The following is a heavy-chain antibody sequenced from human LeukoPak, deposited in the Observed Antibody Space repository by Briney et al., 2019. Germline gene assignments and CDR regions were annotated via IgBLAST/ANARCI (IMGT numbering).Heavy chain of an antibody. CDR3: ARETTVTTGAFDI. CDR1: GGSISSSSYY. V-gene: IGHV4-39*07. Sequence: PSETLSLTCTVSGGSISSSSYYWGWIRQPPGKGLEWIGSIYYSGSTYYNPPLKSRVTISVDTSKNQFSLKLSSVTAADTAVYYCARETTVTTGAFDIWGQGTMVTVSS. CDR2: IYYSGST. D-gene: IGHD4-17*01. J-gene: IGHJ3*02.